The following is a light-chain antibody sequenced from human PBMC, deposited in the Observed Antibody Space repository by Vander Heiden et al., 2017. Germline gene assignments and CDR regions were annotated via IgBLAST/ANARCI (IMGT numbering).Light chain of an antibody. CDR1: QSVLYSSNNKNY. Sequence: DIVMTQSPDSLAVSLGERATINCKSSQSVLYSSNNKNYLAWYQQKPGQPPKLLIYWASTRESGVPDRFSGNAYGTDFTLTISIRQAEDVAVYYCQQYDSNPPITFGQRSRLEIK. V-gene: IGKV4-1*01. J-gene: IGKJ5*01. CDR3: QQYDSNPPIT. CDR2: WAS.